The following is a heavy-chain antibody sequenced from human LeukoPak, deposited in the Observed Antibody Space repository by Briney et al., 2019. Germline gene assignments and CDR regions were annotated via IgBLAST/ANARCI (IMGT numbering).Heavy chain of an antibody. CDR2: ISGSGGST. D-gene: IGHD3-16*01. CDR3: AKDVPSSGESYYYYGMDV. J-gene: IGHJ6*02. Sequence: GGSLRLSCAASGFTFSSYAMSWVRQAPGKGLEWVSAISGSGGSTYYADSVKGRFTISRDNSKNTLYLQMNSLRAEDTAVYYCAKDVPSSGESYYYYGMDVWGQGTTVTVSS. V-gene: IGHV3-23*01. CDR1: GFTFSSYA.